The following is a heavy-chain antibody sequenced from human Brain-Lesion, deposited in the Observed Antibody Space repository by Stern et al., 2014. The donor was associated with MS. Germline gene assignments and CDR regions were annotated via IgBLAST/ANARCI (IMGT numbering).Heavy chain of an antibody. V-gene: IGHV3-7*01. CDR3: ARDCGSGSCYQTQYYYGVDV. CDR2: IKEDGSER. CDR1: GFSLSSYW. D-gene: IGHD2-15*01. Sequence: VQLMQSGGGLVQPGGSLRLSCAGSGFSLSSYWMSWVRQAPGKGPELVATIKEDGSERNYVDSVKGRFTISRDNSQNSVFLQMNSLRVDDTSVYYCARDCGSGSCYQTQYYYGVDVWGQGTTVIVSS. J-gene: IGHJ6*02.